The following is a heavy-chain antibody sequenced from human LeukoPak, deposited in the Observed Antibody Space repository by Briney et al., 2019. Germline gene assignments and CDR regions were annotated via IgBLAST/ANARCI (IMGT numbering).Heavy chain of an antibody. CDR3: ARGSGSFSGGFDY. Sequence: PGGSLRLSCAASGFTVSNNYMSWVRQAPGKGLEWVSVIYSAGSTYYADSVKGRFTISRDNSKNTLYLQMNSLRAEDTAVYYCARGSGSFSGGFDYWGQGTLVTVSS. J-gene: IGHJ4*02. CDR2: IYSAGST. CDR1: GFTVSNNY. V-gene: IGHV3-53*01. D-gene: IGHD1-26*01.